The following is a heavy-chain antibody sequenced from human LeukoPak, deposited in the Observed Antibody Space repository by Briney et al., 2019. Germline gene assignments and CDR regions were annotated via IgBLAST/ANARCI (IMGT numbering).Heavy chain of an antibody. CDR1: GASISGDY. D-gene: IGHD5-12*01. Sequence: SETLSLTCTVSGASISGDYLTWLRQPPGKGLEWIGYISHIGSTNYNPSLKSRVTISVDTSKNQFSLKLSSVTAADTAVYYCARGSYLRDSGYDHDLAYYFDYWGQGTLVTVSS. V-gene: IGHV4-59*01. J-gene: IGHJ4*02. CDR2: ISHIGST. CDR3: ARGSYLRDSGYDHDLAYYFDY.